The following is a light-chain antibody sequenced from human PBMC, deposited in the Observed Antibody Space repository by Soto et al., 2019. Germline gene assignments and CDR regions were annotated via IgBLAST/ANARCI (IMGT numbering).Light chain of an antibody. CDR1: SSDVGDYNY. V-gene: IGLV2-11*01. CDR3: CSSAGSYSLYV. Sequence: QSVLTQPRSVSGSPGQSVTISCTETSSDVGDYNYVSWYQQHPGKAPKLMIYDVSKRPSGVPDRFSGSKSGNTASLTISGLQAQDEADYYCCSSAGSYSLYVFGTGTKLTVL. CDR2: DVS. J-gene: IGLJ1*01.